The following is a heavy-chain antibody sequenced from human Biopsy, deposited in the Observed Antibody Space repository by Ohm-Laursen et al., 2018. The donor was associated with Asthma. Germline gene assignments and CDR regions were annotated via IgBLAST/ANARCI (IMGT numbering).Heavy chain of an antibody. D-gene: IGHD6-13*01. CDR2: VSWNSGSI. J-gene: IGHJ4*02. Sequence: SLRLSCAASGFTFDDYAMHWVRQAPGKGLEWVSGVSWNSGSIDYAGSVKGRFTISRDNAKNSLYLQMNGLRGADTALYYCVKDIRLQLWGFDSWGQGTLVTVFS. CDR1: GFTFDDYA. V-gene: IGHV3-9*01. CDR3: VKDIRLQLWGFDS.